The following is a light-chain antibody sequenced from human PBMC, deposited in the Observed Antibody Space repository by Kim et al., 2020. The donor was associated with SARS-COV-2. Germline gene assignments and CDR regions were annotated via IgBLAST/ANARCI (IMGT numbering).Light chain of an antibody. CDR2: GAS. Sequence: SVSPGERATLSCRASQSVGSDLAWFQQKPGLPPRLLIYGASSRATGIPARFSGSGSGTEFTLTISGLQSDDFAVYYCQQYNEWWTFGQGTKVDIK. J-gene: IGKJ1*01. CDR1: QSVGSD. CDR3: QQYNEWWT. V-gene: IGKV3-15*01.